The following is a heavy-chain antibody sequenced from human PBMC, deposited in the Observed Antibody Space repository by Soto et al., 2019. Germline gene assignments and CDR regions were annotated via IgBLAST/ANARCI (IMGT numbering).Heavy chain of an antibody. V-gene: IGHV4-4*07. CDR3: ARWENGASSNGMDV. CDR1: GGSISRYY. J-gene: IGHJ6*02. D-gene: IGHD2-8*01. CDR2: IYSSGST. Sequence: QVQLQESGPGLVKPSETLSLTCTVSGGSISRYYWSWIRHPAGKGLEWIGRIYSSGSTNYNDSLKRRITISVDTSKIKFSLVMTSVTAATTDVYYGARWENGASSNGMDVCGQGDTFTISS.